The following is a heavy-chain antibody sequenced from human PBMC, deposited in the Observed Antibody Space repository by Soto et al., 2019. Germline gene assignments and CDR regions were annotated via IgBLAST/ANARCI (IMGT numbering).Heavy chain of an antibody. CDR1: GFTFSSYS. CDR3: ARDVGFFPIG. Sequence: SGGSLRLSCAASGFTFSSYSMNWVRQAPGKGLEWVSSISSSSSYIYYADSVKGRFTISRDNAKNSLYLQMNSLRAEDTAVYYCARDVGFFPIGWGQGTLVTVSS. V-gene: IGHV3-21*01. J-gene: IGHJ4*02. CDR2: ISSSSSYI.